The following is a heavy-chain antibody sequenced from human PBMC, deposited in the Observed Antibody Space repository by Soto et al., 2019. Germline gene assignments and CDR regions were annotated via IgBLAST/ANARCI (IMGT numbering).Heavy chain of an antibody. J-gene: IGHJ4*02. CDR1: GYTFTSYY. CDR2: INPSGGST. CDR3: ARPPYPGCINAVCYPLDY. Sequence: GASVKVSCKASGYTFTSYYMHWVRQAPEQGLEWMGIINPSGGSTNYAQKLQGRVAMTRDTSTSTVYMELNSLRSEDTAVYYCARPPYPGCINAVCYPLDYWGQGTLLTVSS. V-gene: IGHV1-46*01. D-gene: IGHD2-8*01.